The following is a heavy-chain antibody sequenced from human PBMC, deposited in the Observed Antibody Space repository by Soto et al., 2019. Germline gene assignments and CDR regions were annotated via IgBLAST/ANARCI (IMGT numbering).Heavy chain of an antibody. J-gene: IGHJ4*02. Sequence: QVQLVESGGGVVQPGRSLRLSCAASGFTFSSYGMHWVRQAPGKGLEWVAVIWYDGSNKYYADSVKGRFTISRDNSKNTLYLQMSSLRAEDTAVYYCARDRASQYYYDSSGYIDYWGQGTLVTVSS. CDR2: IWYDGSNK. V-gene: IGHV3-33*01. D-gene: IGHD3-22*01. CDR1: GFTFSSYG. CDR3: ARDRASQYYYDSSGYIDY.